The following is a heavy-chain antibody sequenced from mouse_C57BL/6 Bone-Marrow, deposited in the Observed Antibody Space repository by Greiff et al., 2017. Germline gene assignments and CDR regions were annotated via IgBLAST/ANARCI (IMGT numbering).Heavy chain of an antibody. CDR3: ARPYYSNYWNFDV. CDR1: GYTFTSYW. V-gene: IGHV1-55*01. CDR2: IYPGSGST. J-gene: IGHJ1*03. D-gene: IGHD2-5*01. Sequence: QVQLQPPGAELVKPGASVKMSCKASGYTFTSYWITWVKQRPGQGLEWIGDIYPGSGSTNYNEKFKSKATLTVDTSSSTAYMQLSSLTSEDSAVYYCARPYYSNYWNFDVWGRETTVTDSS.